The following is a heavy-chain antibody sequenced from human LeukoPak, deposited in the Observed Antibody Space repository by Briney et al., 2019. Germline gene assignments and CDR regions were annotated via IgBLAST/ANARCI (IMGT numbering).Heavy chain of an antibody. J-gene: IGHJ3*02. CDR3: ARGGNSGGSLRSPFDI. CDR1: GLSVSGNY. CDR2: LDVGGST. Sequence: GGSLRLSCAASGLSVSGNYMRWVRQPPGKGPEWVSVLDVGGSTYYADPVKGRFTISRDKSKNTLYLQINSLRAEDTAVYYCARGGNSGGSLRSPFDIWGRGTMVTVSS. D-gene: IGHD2-15*01. V-gene: IGHV3-53*01.